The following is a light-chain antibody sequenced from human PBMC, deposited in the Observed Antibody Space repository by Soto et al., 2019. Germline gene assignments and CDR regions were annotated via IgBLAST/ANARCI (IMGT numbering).Light chain of an antibody. CDR3: SSYTTSTTLVV. CDR2: EVS. Sequence: QSALTQPASVSGSPGQSITISCTGTSSDVGGYNYVSWYQQHPGKAPKLMIYEVSHRPSGVSDRFSGSKSGNTASLTISGLQAEDESDCYCSSYTTSTTLVVFGGGTKLTVL. CDR1: SSDVGGYNY. J-gene: IGLJ3*02. V-gene: IGLV2-14*01.